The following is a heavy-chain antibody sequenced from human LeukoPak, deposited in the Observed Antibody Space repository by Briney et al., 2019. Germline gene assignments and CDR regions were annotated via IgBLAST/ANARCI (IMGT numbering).Heavy chain of an antibody. V-gene: IGHV4-4*09. D-gene: IGHD3-3*01. Sequence: PSETLSLTCTVSGGSIGSYYWSWIRQPPGKGLEWIGYIYTSGSTNYNPSLKSRVTISVDTSKNQFSLKLSSVTAADTAVYYCARHTDFWSGYYTGKNWFDPWGQGTLVTVSS. CDR1: GGSIGSYY. CDR3: ARHTDFWSGYYTGKNWFDP. CDR2: IYTSGST. J-gene: IGHJ5*02.